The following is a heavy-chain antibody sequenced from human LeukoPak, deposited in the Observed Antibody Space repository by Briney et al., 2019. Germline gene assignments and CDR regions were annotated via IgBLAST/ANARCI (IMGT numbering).Heavy chain of an antibody. CDR1: GFTFSSYA. D-gene: IGHD3-10*01. J-gene: IGHJ4*02. CDR3: AKGTMVRGRAYYYFDS. V-gene: IGHV3-23*01. CDR2: ISGSGGYT. Sequence: GGSLRLSCAASGFTFSSYAMSWVRQAPGEGLEWVSTISGSGGYTYYADSVKGRFTISRDNSKNTLYLQMNSLRAEDTAVYSCAKGTMVRGRAYYYFDSWGQGTLVTVSS.